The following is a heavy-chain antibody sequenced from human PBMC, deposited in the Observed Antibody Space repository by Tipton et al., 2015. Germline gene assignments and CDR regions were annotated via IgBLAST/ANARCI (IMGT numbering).Heavy chain of an antibody. Sequence: TLSLTCTVSGGSVSSGSYYWSWIRQPPGKGLEWIGYISFSDTTHYNPSLKSRITISLNTSKNQFSLKMSSVTAADTAVYFCARDLEHGMDCWGQGPTVTVS. CDR2: ISFSDTT. CDR1: GGSVSSGSYY. CDR3: ARDLEHGMDC. V-gene: IGHV4-61*01. J-gene: IGHJ6*02.